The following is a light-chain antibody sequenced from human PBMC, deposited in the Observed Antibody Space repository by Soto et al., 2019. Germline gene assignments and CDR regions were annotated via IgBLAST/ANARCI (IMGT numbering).Light chain of an antibody. Sequence: QSVLTQPPSASGTPGPRVTISCSGSSSNIGSNTVNWYQQLPGTAPKLLIYSNNQRPSGVPDRFSGSKSGTSASLAISGLQAEDEADYYCAAWDDSLNGPYVFGTGTKLTVL. CDR2: SNN. V-gene: IGLV1-44*01. CDR1: SSNIGSNT. CDR3: AAWDDSLNGPYV. J-gene: IGLJ1*01.